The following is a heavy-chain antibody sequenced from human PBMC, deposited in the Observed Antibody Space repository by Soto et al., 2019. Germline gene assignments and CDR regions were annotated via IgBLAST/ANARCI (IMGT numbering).Heavy chain of an antibody. Sequence: QVQLVQSGAEVKKPGSSVKVSCKASGGTFSSYAISWVRQAPGQGLEWMGGIIPIFGTANYAQKFQGRVTITAXXSXSXXNMELSSLRSEDTAVYYCARAVNYYDSSGYSGPDYWGQGTLVTVSS. D-gene: IGHD3-22*01. V-gene: IGHV1-69*12. CDR1: GGTFSSYA. CDR3: ARAVNYYDSSGYSGPDY. CDR2: IIPIFGTA. J-gene: IGHJ4*02.